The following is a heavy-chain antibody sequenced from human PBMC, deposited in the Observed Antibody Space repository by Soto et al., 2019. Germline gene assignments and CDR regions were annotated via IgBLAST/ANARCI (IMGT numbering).Heavy chain of an antibody. Sequence: EVQLVESGGGLVQPGGSLRLSCAASGFTFSNYWMYWVRQAPGKGLEWVSRINSDGSVSSYADSVKGRPTISRDNDKNTLKLQMDILRAEDTAVYYCARGDCVGGTCDSLSGSFYYCMDVWGKGTTVTVFS. CDR3: ARGDCVGGTCDSLSGSFYYCMDV. CDR2: INSDGSVS. CDR1: GFTFSNYW. J-gene: IGHJ6*03. D-gene: IGHD2-15*01. V-gene: IGHV3-74*02.